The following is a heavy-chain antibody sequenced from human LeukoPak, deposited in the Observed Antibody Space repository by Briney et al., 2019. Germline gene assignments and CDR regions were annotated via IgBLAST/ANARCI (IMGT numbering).Heavy chain of an antibody. Sequence: SETLSLTCAVYGGSFSGYYWSWIRQPPGKGLEWIGEINHSVSTNYNPSLKSRVTISVDTSKNQFSLKLSSVTAADTAVYYCARDGEWLDAFDIWGQGTMVTVSS. D-gene: IGHD5-12*01. J-gene: IGHJ3*02. CDR3: ARDGEWLDAFDI. V-gene: IGHV4-34*01. CDR1: GGSFSGYY. CDR2: INHSVST.